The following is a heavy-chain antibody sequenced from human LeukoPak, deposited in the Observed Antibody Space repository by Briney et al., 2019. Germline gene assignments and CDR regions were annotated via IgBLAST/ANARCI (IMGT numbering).Heavy chain of an antibody. CDR2: INPNSGGI. D-gene: IGHD3-22*01. CDR1: GYTFTGYY. J-gene: IGHJ6*04. Sequence: GASVKVSCKASGYTFTGYYMHWVRQAPGQGLEWMGWINPNSGGINYAQKFQGRVTMTRDTSISTAYMELSRLRSDDTAVYYCARDAFEPYDSSGYIAVWGKGTTVTVSS. CDR3: ARDAFEPYDSSGYIAV. V-gene: IGHV1-2*02.